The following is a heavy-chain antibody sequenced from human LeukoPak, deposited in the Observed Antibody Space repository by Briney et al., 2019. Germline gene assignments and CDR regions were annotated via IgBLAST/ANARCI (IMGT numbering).Heavy chain of an antibody. Sequence: PSETLSLTCTVSGGSISSSSYYWGWIRQPPGKGLEWIGSIYYSGSTYYTPSLKSRVTISVDTSKNQFSLKLSSVTAADTAVYYSARRDISLSRLDYWGQGTLVTVSS. D-gene: IGHD2-15*01. CDR1: GGSISSSSYY. J-gene: IGHJ4*02. CDR2: IYYSGST. CDR3: ARRDISLSRLDY. V-gene: IGHV4-39*01.